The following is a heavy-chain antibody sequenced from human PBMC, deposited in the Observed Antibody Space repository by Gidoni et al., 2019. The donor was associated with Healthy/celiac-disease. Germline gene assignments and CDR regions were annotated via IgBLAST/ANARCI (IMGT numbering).Heavy chain of an antibody. CDR3: ARGYLPGWFDP. CDR2: INHSGST. Sequence: QVQLQPWGAGRLKPSETLPHTRDVYGGSFSGYYWSWIRQPPGKGLGGIGEINHSGSTNYNPSLKSRVTISVDTSKNQFSLKLSSVTAADTAVYYCARGYLPGWFDPWGQGTLVTVSS. CDR1: GGSFSGYY. V-gene: IGHV4-34*01. J-gene: IGHJ5*02.